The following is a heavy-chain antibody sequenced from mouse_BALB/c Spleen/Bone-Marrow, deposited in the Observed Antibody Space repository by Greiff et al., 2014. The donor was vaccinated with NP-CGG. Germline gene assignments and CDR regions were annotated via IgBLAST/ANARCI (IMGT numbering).Heavy chain of an antibody. V-gene: IGHV1-39*01. J-gene: IGHJ1*01. D-gene: IGHD2-5*01. CDR1: GYSFSGYN. CDR2: IDPYYGDT. Sequence: EVQLQQSGPELEKPGASMKISCKASGYSFSGYNLNWVKQSNGQSLEWIGNIDPYYGDTTYNQKFKGKATLTVDRSSSTAYMQLKSLTSEDSAVYYCARKAYYTNWWYFDVWGAGTTVTVSS. CDR3: ARKAYYTNWWYFDV.